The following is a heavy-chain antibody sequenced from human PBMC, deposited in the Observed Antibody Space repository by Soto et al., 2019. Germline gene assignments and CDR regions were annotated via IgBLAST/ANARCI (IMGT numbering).Heavy chain of an antibody. CDR2: ISSSGSTI. CDR3: ASPYSNYVP. CDR1: GFIFSDYY. V-gene: IGHV3-11*01. Sequence: PGGALRLSCAAYGFIFSDYYMSWIRQAPGKGLEWVSYISSSGSTIYYADSVKGRFTISRDNAKNSLYLQMNSLRAEDTAVYYCASPYSNYVPWGQGTLVTVSS. D-gene: IGHD4-4*01. J-gene: IGHJ5*02.